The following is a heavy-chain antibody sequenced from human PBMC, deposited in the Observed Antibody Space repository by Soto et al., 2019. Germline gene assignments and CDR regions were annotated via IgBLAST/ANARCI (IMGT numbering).Heavy chain of an antibody. CDR2: IYHSGST. J-gene: IGHJ6*02. D-gene: IGHD2-2*01. V-gene: IGHV4-30-4*01. CDR3: ARAYVIVPAADSFYYYYGMDV. CDR1: GGSISSGDCY. Sequence: QVQLQESGPGLVKPSQTLSLTCAVSGGSISSGDCYWNWIRQPPGKGLEWIGYIYHSGSTSYNPSLKSRVSISVDTSKNQFFLNLTSVTAADTAVYYCARAYVIVPAADSFYYYYGMDVWGQGTTVTVS.